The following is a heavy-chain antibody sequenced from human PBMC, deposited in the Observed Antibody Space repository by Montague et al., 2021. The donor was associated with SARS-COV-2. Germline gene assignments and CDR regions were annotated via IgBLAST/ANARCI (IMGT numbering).Heavy chain of an antibody. CDR2: MYHTGTT. J-gene: IGHJ4*02. D-gene: IGHD6-19*01. CDR1: GASISSTNW. V-gene: IGHV4-4*02. CDR3: ASRSIAVAYYFDN. Sequence: SETLSLTCAVSGASISSTNWWTWVCQPPGKGLEWIGEMYHTGTTKYNPYLMSRVTISLDESKNQFSLKMTSVTAADAAVYYCASRSIAVAYYFDNWGQGTLVPVSS.